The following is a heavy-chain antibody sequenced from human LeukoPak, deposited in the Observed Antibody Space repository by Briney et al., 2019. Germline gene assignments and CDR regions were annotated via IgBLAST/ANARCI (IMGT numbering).Heavy chain of an antibody. CDR1: GFTFSSYG. CDR2: ISGSGDNT. J-gene: IGHJ4*02. CDR3: AKGDNSGSYQYYFDY. D-gene: IGHD1-26*01. Sequence: GGTLRLSCAASGFTFSSYGMSWVRQAPGKGLEWVSAISGSGDNTYYADSVRGRYAISRDHSKNTLYLKMNSLRAEDTAVYYCAKGDNSGSYQYYFDYWGQGTLVTVSS. V-gene: IGHV3-23*01.